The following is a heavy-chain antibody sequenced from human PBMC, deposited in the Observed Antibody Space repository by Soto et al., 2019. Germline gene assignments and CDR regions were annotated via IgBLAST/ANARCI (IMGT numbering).Heavy chain of an antibody. CDR1: GGSVSSYY. CDR2: MYTSGST. Sequence: PSETLSLTCTVSGGSVSSYYWNWIRQPAGRGLEWIGRMYTSGSTNYNPSLKSRVTMSVDTSKNQFSLKLSSVTAADTAVYYCARDPSVAGYYYGMDVWGKGTTVNVS. V-gene: IGHV4-4*07. D-gene: IGHD6-19*01. J-gene: IGHJ6*04. CDR3: ARDPSVAGYYYGMDV.